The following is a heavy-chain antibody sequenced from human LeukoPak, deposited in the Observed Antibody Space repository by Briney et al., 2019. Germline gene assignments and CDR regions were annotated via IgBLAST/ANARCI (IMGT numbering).Heavy chain of an antibody. CDR3: AKGAEIDH. CDR1: GFNFNNFA. J-gene: IGHJ4*02. CDR2: MTGPADTT. Sequence: GGSLRLSCAASGFNFNNFAMSWVRQAPGKGLEWLSAMTGPADTTYYAESVKGRFTISRDYSKSMVFPQMNSLRVEDTAIYYCAKGAEIDHWGQGTLVTVSS. V-gene: IGHV3-23*01.